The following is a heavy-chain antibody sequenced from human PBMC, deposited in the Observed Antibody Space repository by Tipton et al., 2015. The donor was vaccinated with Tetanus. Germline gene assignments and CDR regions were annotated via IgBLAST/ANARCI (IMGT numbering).Heavy chain of an antibody. CDR3: ARAHCSDGVCNFDF. V-gene: IGHV5-51*01. J-gene: IGHJ4*02. Sequence: VQLVQSGGEVKKPGESLKISCKGSGYIFTNYWIGWVRQMPGKGLEWMGIIYPGDSDTRYSPSFQGQVTIAVDKSINTAYLQWSSLKASDTFMFYCARAHCSDGVCNFDFWGQGALVPVAS. D-gene: IGHD2-8*01. CDR1: GYIFTNYW. CDR2: IYPGDSDT.